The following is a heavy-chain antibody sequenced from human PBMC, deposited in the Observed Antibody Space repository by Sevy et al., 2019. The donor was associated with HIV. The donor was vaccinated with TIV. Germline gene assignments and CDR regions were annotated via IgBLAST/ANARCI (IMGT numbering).Heavy chain of an antibody. D-gene: IGHD1-7*01. V-gene: IGHV1-69*13. CDR3: ARGEELRDSFYY. J-gene: IGHJ4*02. CDR2: IIPIFGTA. CDR1: GGTFSSYA. Sequence: ASVKVSCKASGGTFSSYAISWVRQAPGQGLEWMGGIIPIFGTANYAQKFQGRVTITADESTSTAYMELSSLRSEDTAVYYCARGEELRDSFYYWGQGTLVTVSS.